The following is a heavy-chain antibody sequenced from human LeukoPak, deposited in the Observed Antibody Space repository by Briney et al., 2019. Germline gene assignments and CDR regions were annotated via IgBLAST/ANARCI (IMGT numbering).Heavy chain of an antibody. Sequence: ASVKVSCKASGYTFTSYGISWVRQAPGQGLEWMGWINPNSGGTNYAQKFQGRVTMTRDTSISTAYMELSRLRSDDTAVYYCARDETGYCSSTSCPIYYFDYWGQGTLVTVSS. CDR1: GYTFTSYG. CDR2: INPNSGGT. D-gene: IGHD2-2*01. J-gene: IGHJ4*02. CDR3: ARDETGYCSSTSCPIYYFDY. V-gene: IGHV1-2*02.